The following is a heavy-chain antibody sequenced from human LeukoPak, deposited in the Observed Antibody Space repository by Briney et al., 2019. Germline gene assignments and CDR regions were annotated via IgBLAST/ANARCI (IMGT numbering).Heavy chain of an antibody. V-gene: IGHV3-23*01. J-gene: IGHJ4*02. CDR3: ATSGYCSSTSCYPIDY. CDR2: ISGSGGST. CDR1: GFTFSSYA. Sequence: GGSLRLSCAASGFTFSSYAMSWVRQAPGKGLEWVSAISGSGGSTYYADSVKGRFTISRDNSKNTLYLQMNSLRAEDTAVYYCATSGYCSSTSCYPIDYWGQRTLVTVSS. D-gene: IGHD2-2*01.